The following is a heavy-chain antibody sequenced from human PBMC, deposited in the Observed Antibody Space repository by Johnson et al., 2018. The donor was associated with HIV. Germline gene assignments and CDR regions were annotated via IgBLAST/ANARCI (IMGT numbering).Heavy chain of an antibody. CDR1: GFTFSSYA. Sequence: QVQLVESGGGVVQPGRSLRLSCAASGFTFSSYAMHWVRQAPGKGLEWVAFRRYDGSNKYYADSVKGRFTISRDNSKNTLYLQMSSLRAEDTAVYYCAKCRGLGARGAFDIWGQGTMVTVSS. CDR2: RRYDGSNK. V-gene: IGHV3-30*02. J-gene: IGHJ3*02. D-gene: IGHD5-12*01. CDR3: AKCRGLGARGAFDI.